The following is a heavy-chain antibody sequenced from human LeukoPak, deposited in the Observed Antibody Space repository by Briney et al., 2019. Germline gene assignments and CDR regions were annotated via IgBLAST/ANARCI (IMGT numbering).Heavy chain of an antibody. J-gene: IGHJ4*02. V-gene: IGHV4-39*01. D-gene: IGHD3-10*01. CDR1: GGSISSSSYY. CDR2: IYYSGST. CDR3: ARRVTMVRGVIIKVLTPGYFDY. Sequence: PSETLSLTSTVSGGSISSSSYYWGWIRQPPGKGLEWIGSIYYSGSTYYNPSLKSRVTISVDTSKNQFSLKLSSVTAADTTVYYCARRVTMVRGVIIKVLTPGYFDYWGQGTLVTVSS.